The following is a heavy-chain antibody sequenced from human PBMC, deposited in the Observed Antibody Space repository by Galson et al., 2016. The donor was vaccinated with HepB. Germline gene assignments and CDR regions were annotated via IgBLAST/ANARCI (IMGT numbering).Heavy chain of an antibody. J-gene: IGHJ4*02. CDR1: GYTFTSYA. CDR2: SSAVNDNT. Sequence: SVKVSCKASGYTFTSYAIHWVRQAPGQRLEWLGWSSAVNDNTKYSQKSQGRVTITRDTSASTAYMELSSLRSEDTAVYYCARRGDGYNYDCWGQGTLVTVSS. V-gene: IGHV1-3*01. D-gene: IGHD5-24*01. CDR3: ARRGDGYNYDC.